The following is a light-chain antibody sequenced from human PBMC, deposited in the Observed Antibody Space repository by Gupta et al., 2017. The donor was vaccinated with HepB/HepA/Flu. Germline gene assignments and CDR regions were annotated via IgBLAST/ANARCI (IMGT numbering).Light chain of an antibody. CDR1: QSVGST. J-gene: IGKJ5*01. CDR2: DAS. V-gene: IGKV3-15*01. CDR3: QQYHNWPQIT. Sequence: EIVMTQSPATLSVSPGERATLSCRASQSVGSTLAWYQQKPGQAPRLLIYDASTRATGVSARFSGGGYGTEFTLTVSSRQSDDSAVYYCQQYHNWPQITFGQGTLIEIK.